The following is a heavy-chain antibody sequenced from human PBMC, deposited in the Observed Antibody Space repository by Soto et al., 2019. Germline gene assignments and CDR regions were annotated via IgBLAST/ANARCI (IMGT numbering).Heavy chain of an antibody. J-gene: IGHJ6*02. D-gene: IGHD2-2*01. CDR3: ARGIRYCISTSCPAPSYYYYYGMDV. CDR2: IDPSGSYT. V-gene: IGHV5-10-1*01. Sequence: PGESLKISCQGSGYRFSSYWITWVRQKPGKGLEWMGRIDPSGSYTNYSASFEGHVTISADKANSTAYLQWSSLKASDTAMYYCARGIRYCISTSCPAPSYYYYYGMDVWGQGTTVTVSS. CDR1: GYRFSSYW.